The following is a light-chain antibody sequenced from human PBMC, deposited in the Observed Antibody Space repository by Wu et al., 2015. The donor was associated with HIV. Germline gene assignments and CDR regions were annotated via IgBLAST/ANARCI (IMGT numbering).Light chain of an antibody. Sequence: DIQMTQSPSSLSASVGDRATITCRASQGISNFLAWYQQKPGKAPKLLLYAASRLESGVPSRFSGSGSGTDFTLTISSLQPEDFATYYCQQYFITPPITFGQGTRLEIK. CDR2: AAS. CDR1: QGISNF. J-gene: IGKJ5*01. V-gene: IGKV1-NL1*01. CDR3: QQYFITPPIT.